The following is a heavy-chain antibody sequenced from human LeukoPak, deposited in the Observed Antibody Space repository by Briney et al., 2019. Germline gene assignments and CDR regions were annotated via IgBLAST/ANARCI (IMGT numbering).Heavy chain of an antibody. CDR3: ARATDYYGMDV. CDR1: GYTFTSYD. Sequence: ASVKVSCKSSGYTFTSYDINWVRQATGQGLEWMGWMNPNSGNTGHAQKFQGRVTMTRNTSISTAYMELSSLRSEDTAVYYCARATDYYGMDVWGQGTTVTVSS. V-gene: IGHV1-8*01. D-gene: IGHD4-11*01. J-gene: IGHJ6*02. CDR2: MNPNSGNT.